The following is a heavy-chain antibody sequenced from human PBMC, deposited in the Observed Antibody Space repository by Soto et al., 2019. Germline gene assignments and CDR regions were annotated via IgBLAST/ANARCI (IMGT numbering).Heavy chain of an antibody. V-gene: IGHV3-30-3*01. Sequence: QVQLVESGGGVVQPGRSLRLSCVASEFTFSSFATHWVRQAPGKGLEWVTVISYDGGIKHYADSVRGRFTVSRDNSKNTVFLQMNSLRDEDTAVYYCAKDGSTFSYYYALDVWGQGTTVTVSS. D-gene: IGHD6-13*01. CDR2: ISYDGGIK. CDR1: EFTFSSFA. J-gene: IGHJ6*02. CDR3: AKDGSTFSYYYALDV.